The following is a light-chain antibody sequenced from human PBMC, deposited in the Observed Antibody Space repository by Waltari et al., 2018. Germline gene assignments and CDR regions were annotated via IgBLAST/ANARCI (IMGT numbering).Light chain of an antibody. CDR1: SSNIGSNS. Sequence: QSVLTQPPSASGTPGQRVTISCSGSSSNIGSNSINWYQQLPGTAPRLLIYSNTQRPSGVPDRFSGSKSGTSASLAISGLQSEDEADYYGAAWDDSLNGVIFGGGTKLTVL. J-gene: IGLJ2*01. CDR3: AAWDDSLNGVI. CDR2: SNT. V-gene: IGLV1-44*01.